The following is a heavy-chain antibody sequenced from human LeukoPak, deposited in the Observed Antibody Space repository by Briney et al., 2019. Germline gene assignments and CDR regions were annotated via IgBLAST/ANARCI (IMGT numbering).Heavy chain of an antibody. D-gene: IGHD2-2*01. CDR1: GGSISSSSYY. Sequence: SETLSLTCTVSGGSISSSSYYWAWIRQPPGKGLEWIGSIYYSGSTYYNPSLKSRVTISVDTSKNQFSLKLSSVTAADTAVYYCARLPPAVVPAASFDPWGQGTLVTVSS. V-gene: IGHV4-39*01. CDR2: IYYSGST. J-gene: IGHJ5*02. CDR3: ARLPPAVVPAASFDP.